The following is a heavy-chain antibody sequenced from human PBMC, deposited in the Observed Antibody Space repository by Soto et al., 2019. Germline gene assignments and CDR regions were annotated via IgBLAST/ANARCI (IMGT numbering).Heavy chain of an antibody. D-gene: IGHD4-17*01. Sequence: SETLSLTCTVSGGSISSGDYYWSWIRQPPGKGLEWIGYIYYSGSTYYNPSLKSRVTISVDTSKNQFSLKLSSVTAADTAVYYCARIQTTVTNYYYYYYGMDVWGQGTTVTVSS. V-gene: IGHV4-30-4*01. CDR1: GGSISSGDYY. CDR3: ARIQTTVTNYYYYYYGMDV. CDR2: IYYSGST. J-gene: IGHJ6*02.